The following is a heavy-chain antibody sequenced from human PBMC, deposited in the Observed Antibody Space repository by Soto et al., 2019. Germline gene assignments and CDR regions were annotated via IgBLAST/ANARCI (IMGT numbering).Heavy chain of an antibody. Sequence: PGESLKISCKGSGYSFTSYWISWVRQMPGKGLERKGRIDPSDSYTNYSPSFQGQVTISADKSISTAYLQWSSLKASDTAMYYCARQGQLLDIVVVVAAPPDYYYGMDVWGQGTTVTVSS. D-gene: IGHD2-15*01. CDR1: GYSFTSYW. CDR3: ARQGQLLDIVVVVAAPPDYYYGMDV. J-gene: IGHJ6*02. V-gene: IGHV5-10-1*01. CDR2: IDPSDSYT.